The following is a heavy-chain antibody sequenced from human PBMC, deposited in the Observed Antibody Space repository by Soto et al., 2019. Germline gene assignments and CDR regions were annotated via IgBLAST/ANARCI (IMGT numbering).Heavy chain of an antibody. Sequence: GGSLRLSCGASGITFSRCLMSWVRQAPGKWLEWVASISQDGTDTDYVDSVKRRFAISRDNPENSLYLQMNSLRADDTAVYYCARDPLSYGDYAQTYWYFDLWGRGTRVTVS. CDR1: GITFSRCL. J-gene: IGHJ2*01. D-gene: IGHD4-17*01. CDR2: ISQDGTDT. V-gene: IGHV3-7*01. CDR3: ARDPLSYGDYAQTYWYFDL.